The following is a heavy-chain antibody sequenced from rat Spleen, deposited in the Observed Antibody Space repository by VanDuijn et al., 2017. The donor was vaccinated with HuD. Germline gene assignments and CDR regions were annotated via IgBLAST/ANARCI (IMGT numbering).Heavy chain of an antibody. V-gene: IGHV2-13*01. Sequence: QVQLKESGPGLVQPSQTLSLTCTVSGFSLTSNGVSWVRQPPGKGLDWMGVIWGDGNSNYNSALKSRLSISRDTSKSQVYLKMNSLQTGDTATYYCARGGFFRFWGQGVMVTVSS. CDR2: IWGDGNS. J-gene: IGHJ2*01. CDR3: ARGGFFRF. CDR1: GFSLTSNG. D-gene: IGHD1-6*01.